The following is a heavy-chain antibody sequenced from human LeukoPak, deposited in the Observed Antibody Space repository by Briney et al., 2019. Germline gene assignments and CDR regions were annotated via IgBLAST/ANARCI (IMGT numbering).Heavy chain of an antibody. D-gene: IGHD1-14*01. CDR2: MNHHIGNT. CDR1: VYTLTSYD. Sequence: ASVSVSCKASVYTLTSYDFYLVLQAPPERREGMGWMNHHIGNTGYTQHFQGRVTMTTNTSKSTDYMELSSLSSADTAVYYCARGAIAGIGYFYYDICVWGTLATVTASS. J-gene: IGHJ6*03. CDR3: ARGAIAGIGYFYYDICV. V-gene: IGHV1-8*01.